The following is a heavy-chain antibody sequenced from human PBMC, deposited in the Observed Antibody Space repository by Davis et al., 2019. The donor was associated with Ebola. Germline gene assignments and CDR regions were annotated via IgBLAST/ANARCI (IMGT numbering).Heavy chain of an antibody. CDR2: INTVGSTT. J-gene: IGHJ4*02. Sequence: GESLMISCAASGFTFNTYWMHWVRQAPGKGLVWVSRINTVGSTTNYADSVKGRFTISRDNAKNSLYLQMNSLRDEDTAVYYCARDDTMVRGVITPTFDYWGQGTLVIVSS. CDR3: ARDDTMVRGVITPTFDY. V-gene: IGHV3-74*01. CDR1: GFTFNTYW. D-gene: IGHD3-10*01.